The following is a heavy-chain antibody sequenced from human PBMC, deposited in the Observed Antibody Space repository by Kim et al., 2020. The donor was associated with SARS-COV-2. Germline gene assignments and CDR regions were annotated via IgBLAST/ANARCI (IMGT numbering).Heavy chain of an antibody. CDR3: ARFYSNYLSVDYYYGMDV. Sequence: GGSLRLSCAASGFTFSSYGMHWVRQAPGKGLEWVAVIWYDGSNKYYADSVKGRFTISRDNSKNTLYLQMNSLRAEDTAVYYCARFYSNYLSVDYYYGMDVWGQGTTVTVSS. V-gene: IGHV3-33*01. CDR1: GFTFSSYG. D-gene: IGHD4-4*01. CDR2: IWYDGSNK. J-gene: IGHJ6*02.